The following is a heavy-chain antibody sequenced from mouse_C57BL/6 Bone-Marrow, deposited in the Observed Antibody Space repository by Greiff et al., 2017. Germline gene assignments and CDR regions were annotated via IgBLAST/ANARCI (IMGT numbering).Heavy chain of an antibody. V-gene: IGHV3-6*01. Sequence: EVQLVESGPGLVKPSQSLSLTCSVTGYSITSGYYWNWIRQFPGNKLEWMGYISYDGSNNYNPSLKNRISLTRDTSENQFFMKLNSETTEDTATYYCARARQLRLLFDYWGQGTTLTVSS. CDR2: ISYDGSN. D-gene: IGHD3-2*02. CDR1: GYSITSGYY. J-gene: IGHJ2*01. CDR3: ARARQLRLLFDY.